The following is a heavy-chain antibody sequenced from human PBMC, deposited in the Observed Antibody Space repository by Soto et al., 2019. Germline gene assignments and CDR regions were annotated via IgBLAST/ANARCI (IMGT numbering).Heavy chain of an antibody. Sequence: GGSLRLSCAASGFTFSSYAMHWVRQAPGKGLEWVAVISYDGSNKYYADSVKGRFTISRDNSKNTLYLQMNSLRAEDTAVYYCARADIVVVPAVENYYGMDVWGQGTTVTVSS. J-gene: IGHJ6*02. CDR1: GFTFSSYA. D-gene: IGHD2-2*01. CDR3: ARADIVVVPAVENYYGMDV. CDR2: ISYDGSNK. V-gene: IGHV3-30-3*01.